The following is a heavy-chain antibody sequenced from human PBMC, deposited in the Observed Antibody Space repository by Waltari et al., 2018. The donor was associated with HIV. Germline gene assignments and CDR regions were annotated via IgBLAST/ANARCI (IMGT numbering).Heavy chain of an antibody. CDR3: TRAVFWSGFFTDYFFDY. D-gene: IGHD3-3*01. V-gene: IGHV3-74*01. CDR2: VNGDASST. Sequence: EVQLVESGGGLVQPGGSLRLLCAAPRFNLSRFWMRWVRQVQGKGLVWVSRVNGDASSTDYADSVRGRFTISRDNAKNTLYLQMNSLRAEDTAVYYCTRAVFWSGFFTDYFFDYWGQGTPVTVSS. CDR1: RFNLSRFW. J-gene: IGHJ4*02.